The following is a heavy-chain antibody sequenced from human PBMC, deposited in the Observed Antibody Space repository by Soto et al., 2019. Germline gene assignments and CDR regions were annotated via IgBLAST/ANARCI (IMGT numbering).Heavy chain of an antibody. CDR3: ARDDGYYGGSGRGYFDY. CDR2: ISYDERKK. CDR1: GFNFRSYA. V-gene: IGHV3-30*04. J-gene: IGHJ4*02. Sequence: QVQLVESGGGVVQPGRSLRLSCAASGFNFRSYAMHWVRQAPGKGLEWVAVISYDERKKYYADSVKGRLTISRDNSKNTLYVHMNSLREEDTAVYYGARDDGYYGGSGRGYFDYWGQGTLVTVSS. D-gene: IGHD3-22*01.